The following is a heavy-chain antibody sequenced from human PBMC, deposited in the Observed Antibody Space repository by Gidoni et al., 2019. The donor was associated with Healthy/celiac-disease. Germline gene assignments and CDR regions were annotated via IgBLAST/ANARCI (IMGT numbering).Heavy chain of an antibody. V-gene: IGHV5-51*01. Sequence: EVQLVQSGAEVKKPGESLKISCKGSGYSLTSYWIVWVRQMHGKGLEWMGIIYPGDCDTRYSPSCQGQVTISADKSISTAYLQWSSLKASDTAMYYCARQPPAGDTAMVTKDWYFDLWGRGTLVTVSS. CDR2: IYPGDCDT. CDR1: GYSLTSYW. J-gene: IGHJ2*01. D-gene: IGHD5-18*01. CDR3: ARQPPAGDTAMVTKDWYFDL.